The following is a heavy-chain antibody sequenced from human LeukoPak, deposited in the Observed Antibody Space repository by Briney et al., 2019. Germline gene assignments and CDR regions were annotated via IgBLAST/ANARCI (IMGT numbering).Heavy chain of an antibody. CDR1: GYTFTGYY. CDR3: ARGPHRRTYDRDNWFDP. Sequence: GASVKVSCKASGYTFTGYYMHWVRQAPGQGLEWMGWINPNSGGTNYAQKFQGRVTMTRDTSISTAYMELSRLRSDDTAVYYCARGPHRRTYDRDNWFDPWGQGTLVTVSS. V-gene: IGHV1-2*02. D-gene: IGHD3-3*01. J-gene: IGHJ5*02. CDR2: INPNSGGT.